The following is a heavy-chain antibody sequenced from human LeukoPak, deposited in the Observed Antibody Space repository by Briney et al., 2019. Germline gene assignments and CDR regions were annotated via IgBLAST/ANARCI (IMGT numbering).Heavy chain of an antibody. D-gene: IGHD4-11*01. CDR1: DYSISSGFY. Sequence: SETLSLTCTVSDYSISSGFYWGWIRQPPGKGLEWLGSIHHSGTTHYNPSLMSRVTISVDTSKNHISLKVTSVTASDTAVYYCARDDSDFAYWGQGTLVTVSS. V-gene: IGHV4-38-2*02. J-gene: IGHJ4*02. CDR3: ARDDSDFAY. CDR2: IHHSGTT.